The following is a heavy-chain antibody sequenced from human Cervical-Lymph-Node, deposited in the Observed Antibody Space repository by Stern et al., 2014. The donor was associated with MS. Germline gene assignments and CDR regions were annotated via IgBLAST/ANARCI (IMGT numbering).Heavy chain of an antibody. CDR1: GGTFSKFP. CDR2: IFPVYGTP. V-gene: IGHV1-69*01. J-gene: IGHJ5*02. D-gene: IGHD6-13*01. Sequence: VQLLESGAEVTKPGSSVRVSCKASGGTFSKFPSNWVRQAPGQGLEWMGGIFPVYGTPTYAQEFRGSLTTTADVSTNTVYMQLSSLRSDDTAVYYCALSSETSDRWYSLGYDLWGQGTLVTVSS. CDR3: ALSSETSDRWYSLGYDL.